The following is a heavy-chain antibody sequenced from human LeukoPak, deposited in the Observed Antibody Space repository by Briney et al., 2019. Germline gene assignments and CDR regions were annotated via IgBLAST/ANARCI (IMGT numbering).Heavy chain of an antibody. D-gene: IGHD3-22*01. J-gene: IGHJ4*02. CDR3: ARRDYYDSSGLDY. CDR2: IYHSGST. Sequence: SETLSLTCAVSGGSISSGGYSWSWIRQPPGKGLEWIGYIYHSGSTYYNPSLKSRVTISVDRSKNQFSLKLSSVTAADTAVYYCARRDYYDSSGLDYWGQGTLVTVSS. CDR1: GGSISSGGYS. V-gene: IGHV4-30-2*01.